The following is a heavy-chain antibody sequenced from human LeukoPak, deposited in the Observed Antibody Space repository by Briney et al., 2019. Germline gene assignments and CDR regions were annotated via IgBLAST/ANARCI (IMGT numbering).Heavy chain of an antibody. D-gene: IGHD5-18*01. Sequence: PGGSLRLSCAASGFTVSSSYMSWVRQAPEKGLDWVSVISGSAHKIRYADSVKGRFTISRDNSENIVYLQMNNLRVEDTAVYYCAGRPTGYSSGYIHWGQGTLVTVSS. CDR3: AGRPTGYSSGYIH. CDR2: ISGSAHKI. V-gene: IGHV3-53*01. J-gene: IGHJ4*02. CDR1: GFTVSSSY.